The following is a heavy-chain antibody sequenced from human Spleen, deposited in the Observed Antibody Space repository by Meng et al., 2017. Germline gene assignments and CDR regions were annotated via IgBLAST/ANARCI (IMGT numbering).Heavy chain of an antibody. CDR2: ISGSGGST. V-gene: IGHV3-23*01. Sequence: GESLKISCAASGFTFSSPAMSWVRQAPGKGLEWVSAISGSGGSTYYADSVKGRFTISRDNSKNTLYLQMNSLRAEDTAVYYCARVSGIAVAGTNYYYYYGMDVWGQGTTVTVSS. CDR3: ARVSGIAVAGTNYYYYYGMDV. D-gene: IGHD6-19*01. CDR1: GFTFSSPA. J-gene: IGHJ6*02.